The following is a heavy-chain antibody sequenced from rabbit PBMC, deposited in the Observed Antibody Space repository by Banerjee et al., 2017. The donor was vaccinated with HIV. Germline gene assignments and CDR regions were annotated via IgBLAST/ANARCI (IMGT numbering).Heavy chain of an antibody. Sequence: QSLEESGGDLVKPGASLTLTCTASGFSFSGSYWICWVRQAPGKGLEWIACIYAGSSGSTYYASWVSGRFTISRGTSLDTVTLQLNSLTAADTATYFCARGGDDYGNVNLWGPGTLVTVS. CDR3: ARGGDDYGNVNL. CDR2: IYAGSSGST. J-gene: IGHJ4*01. CDR1: GFSFSGSYW. V-gene: IGHV1S40*01. D-gene: IGHD2-1*01.